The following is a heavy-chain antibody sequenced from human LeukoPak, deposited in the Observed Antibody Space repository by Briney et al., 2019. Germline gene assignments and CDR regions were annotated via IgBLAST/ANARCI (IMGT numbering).Heavy chain of an antibody. Sequence: SETLSLTCAVSGVSISSNNWWTWVRQPPGKGLEWIGEIYHSGSTNYNPSLKSRLTISVDKSKNQVSLTLRSVTAADTAVYYCARVHGDQSDNWGQGILVTVSS. J-gene: IGHJ4*02. CDR1: GVSISSNNW. CDR2: IYHSGST. V-gene: IGHV4-4*02. D-gene: IGHD4-17*01. CDR3: ARVHGDQSDN.